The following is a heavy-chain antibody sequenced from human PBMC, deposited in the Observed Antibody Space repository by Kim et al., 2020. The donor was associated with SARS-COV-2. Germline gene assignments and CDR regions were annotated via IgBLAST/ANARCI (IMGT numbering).Heavy chain of an antibody. Sequence: ASVKVSCNTSGYTFNKYDINWVRQAAGQGLEWLGWMKPNSGSTGYVQQFQGRVTMTRNTSISRAYMELRSLRSKDTAVYYCARKLTPSTRPSWFDLLGQG. CDR3: ARKLTPSTRPSWFDL. J-gene: IGHJ5*02. D-gene: IGHD6-6*01. CDR2: MKPNSGST. V-gene: IGHV1-8*01. CDR1: GYTFNKYD.